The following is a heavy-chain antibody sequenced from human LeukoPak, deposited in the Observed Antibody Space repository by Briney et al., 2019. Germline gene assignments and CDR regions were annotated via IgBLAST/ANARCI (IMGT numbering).Heavy chain of an antibody. CDR2: IRNDRIT. CDR1: GLTFSDAW. D-gene: IGHD5-12*01. J-gene: IGHJ4*02. Sequence: GESLRLSCVLSGLTFSDAWMSWVRQAPGKGLEWVGRIRNDRITDYAAPVQGRFSISRDNSKTTFYLQMNSLRTEDTGMYFCTWMATIFTVDYWGQGTLVTVSS. CDR3: TWMATIFTVDY. V-gene: IGHV3-15*01.